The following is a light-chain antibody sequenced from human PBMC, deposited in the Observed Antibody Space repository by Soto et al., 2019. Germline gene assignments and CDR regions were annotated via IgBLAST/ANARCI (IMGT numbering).Light chain of an antibody. Sequence: QSVLTQPRSVSGSPGQSVTLPCDGSSSDVGTYNLVSWYQQHPGKAPKLMIFNVANRPSGVPYRFSGSKSGNTASLTISGLQAEDEADYYCCSYAGNYIWVFGGGTKVTVL. J-gene: IGLJ3*02. CDR1: SSDVGTYNL. CDR3: CSYAGNYIWV. V-gene: IGLV2-11*01. CDR2: NVA.